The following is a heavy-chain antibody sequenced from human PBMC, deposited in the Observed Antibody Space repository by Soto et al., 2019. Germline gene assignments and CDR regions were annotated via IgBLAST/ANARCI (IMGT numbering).Heavy chain of an antibody. V-gene: IGHV4-34*01. Sequence: SESLSLSCAVYGGSFSGYYWSWIRQPPGKGLEWIGEINHSGSTNYNPSLKSRVTISVDTSKNQFSLKLSSVTAADTAVYYSARGQGYSSGWFYYYYYGMDVWGQGTTVTVSS. CDR2: INHSGST. J-gene: IGHJ6*02. CDR3: ARGQGYSSGWFYYYYYGMDV. CDR1: GGSFSGYY. D-gene: IGHD6-19*01.